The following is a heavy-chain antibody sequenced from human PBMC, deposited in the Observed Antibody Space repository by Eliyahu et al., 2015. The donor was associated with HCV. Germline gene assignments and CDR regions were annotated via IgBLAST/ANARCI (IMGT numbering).Heavy chain of an antibody. Sequence: QVQLVQSGAEVKKPGASVRVSCKTSGYTFKNYDINWVRHVNGQGLEWMGWMNPDSGNTGYAQKFQGRVFMTRNISISTAYMYLYSLKSDDTAVYYCARGRNLQLWSRALDPWGQGTVVTVSS. J-gene: IGHJ5*02. CDR3: ARGRNLQLWSRALDP. CDR2: MNPDSGNT. CDR1: GYTFKNYD. D-gene: IGHD1-1*01. V-gene: IGHV1-8*01.